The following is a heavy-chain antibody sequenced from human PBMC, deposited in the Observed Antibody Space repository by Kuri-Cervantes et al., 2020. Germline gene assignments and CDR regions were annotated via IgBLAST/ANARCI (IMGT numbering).Heavy chain of an antibody. D-gene: IGHD3-10*01. Sequence: ASVKVSCKASGYTFTGYYMHWVRQAPGQGLEWMGWINPNCGGTNYAQKFQGRVTMTRDTSISTAYMELSRLRSDDTAVYYCARARITMVRGVHEGWFDPWGQGTLVTVSS. CDR1: GYTFTGYY. V-gene: IGHV1-2*02. CDR3: ARARITMVRGVHEGWFDP. J-gene: IGHJ5*02. CDR2: INPNCGGT.